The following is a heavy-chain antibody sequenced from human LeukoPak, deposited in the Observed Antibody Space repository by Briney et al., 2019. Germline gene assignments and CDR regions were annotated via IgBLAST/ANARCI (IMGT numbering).Heavy chain of an antibody. CDR2: IYHSGST. D-gene: IGHD6-6*01. CDR1: GGSISSGGYY. J-gene: IGHJ3*02. CDR3: ARAGVEYSSSGDAFDI. Sequence: SETLSLTCTVSGGSISSGGYYWSWIRQPPGKGLEWIGYIYHSGSTYYNPSLKSRVTISVDRSKNQFSLKLSSVTAADTAVYYCARAGVEYSSSGDAFDIWGQGTMVTVSS. V-gene: IGHV4-30-2*01.